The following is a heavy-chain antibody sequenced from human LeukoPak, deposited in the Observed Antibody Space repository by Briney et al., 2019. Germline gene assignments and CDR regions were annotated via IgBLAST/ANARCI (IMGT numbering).Heavy chain of an antibody. CDR2: IWYDGSNK. J-gene: IGHJ4*02. CDR3: AKDAPYVEMATLVKAYFFDY. CDR1: GFTFSSYG. Sequence: PGRSLRLSCAASGFTFSSYGMHWVRQAPGKGLEWVAVIWYDGSNKYYADSVKGRFTISRDNSKNTLYLQMNSLRAEDTAVYHCAKDAPYVEMATLVKAYFFDYCGRGTLVTVSS. V-gene: IGHV3-33*06. D-gene: IGHD5-24*01.